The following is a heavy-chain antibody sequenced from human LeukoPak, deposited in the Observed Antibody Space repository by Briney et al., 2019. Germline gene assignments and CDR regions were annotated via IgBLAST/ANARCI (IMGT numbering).Heavy chain of an antibody. J-gene: IGHJ4*02. Sequence: SVKVSCKASGGTFSSYTISWVRQAPGRGLEWMGRIIPILGIANYAQKFQGRVTITADKSTSTAYMELSSLRSEDTAVYYCARSYCSSTSCYSDYWGQGTLVTASS. CDR3: ARSYCSSTSCYSDY. V-gene: IGHV1-69*02. CDR2: IIPILGIA. D-gene: IGHD2-2*01. CDR1: GGTFSSYT.